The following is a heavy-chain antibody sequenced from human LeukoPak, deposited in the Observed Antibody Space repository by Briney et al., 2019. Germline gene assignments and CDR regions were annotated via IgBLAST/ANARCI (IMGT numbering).Heavy chain of an antibody. CDR2: IIPIFGTA. D-gene: IGHD6-19*01. CDR1: GGTFSSYA. CDR3: ARSVGIAVAGTDYFDY. J-gene: IGHJ4*02. Sequence: SVKVSCKASGGTFSSYAISWVRQAPGQGLEWMGGIIPIFGTANYAQKFQGRVTITADKSTSTAYMELSSLRSEDTAVYYCARSVGIAVAGTDYFDYWGQGTLVTVSS. V-gene: IGHV1-69*06.